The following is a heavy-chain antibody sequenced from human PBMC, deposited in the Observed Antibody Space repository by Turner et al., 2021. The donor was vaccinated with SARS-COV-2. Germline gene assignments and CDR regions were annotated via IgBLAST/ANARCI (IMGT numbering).Heavy chain of an antibody. V-gene: IGHV3-30*18. CDR1: GFTFSSYG. Sequence: QVQLVESGGGVVQPGRSLRLSCAASGFTFSSYGMHWVRQAPGKGLEWVAVISYDGSNKYYADSVKGRFTMSRDNSKNTLYVQMNSLRAEDTAVYYCAKGGGSGLLNFDYWGQGTLVTVSS. D-gene: IGHD6-19*01. CDR3: AKGGGSGLLNFDY. CDR2: ISYDGSNK. J-gene: IGHJ4*02.